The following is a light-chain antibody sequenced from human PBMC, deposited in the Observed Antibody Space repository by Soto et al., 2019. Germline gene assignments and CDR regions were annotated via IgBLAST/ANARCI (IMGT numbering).Light chain of an antibody. V-gene: IGKV3-20*01. Sequence: IGLAQVSGHLSLSPGEIAPPSRRAGQSVSSSQLAWYQQKPGQAPRVLVYGASSRATGIPERFSGSVSETDFTLSISRLEPEDFAVYYCQHYGNSPLTFGQGTRLEIK. CDR1: QSVSSSQ. J-gene: IGKJ5*01. CDR2: GAS. CDR3: QHYGNSPLT.